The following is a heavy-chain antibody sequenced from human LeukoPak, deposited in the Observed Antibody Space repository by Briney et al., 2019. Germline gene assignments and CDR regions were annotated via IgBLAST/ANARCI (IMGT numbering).Heavy chain of an antibody. V-gene: IGHV4-38-2*02. Sequence: PSETLSLTCTVSGYSISSGYYWGWIRQAPGKGLEWIGSIYNSGSTYYNPSLKSRVTISVDMSKNQFSLKMSSVTAADTAVYYCARLRELAFDIWGQGTMVTVSS. J-gene: IGHJ3*02. CDR1: GYSISSGYY. CDR2: IYNSGST. CDR3: ARLRELAFDI. D-gene: IGHD1-7*01.